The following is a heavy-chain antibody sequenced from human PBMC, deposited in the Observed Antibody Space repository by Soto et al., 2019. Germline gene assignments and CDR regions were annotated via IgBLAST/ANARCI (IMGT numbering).Heavy chain of an antibody. Sequence: SETLSLTCAVSGGSISSGGYSWSWIRQPPGKGLEWIGYIYYSGSTNYNPSLKSRVTISVDTSKNQFSLKLSSVTAADTAVYYCARTERGIVGATSYFDYWGQGTLVTVSS. CDR1: GGSISSGGYS. CDR2: IYYSGST. CDR3: ARTERGIVGATSYFDY. J-gene: IGHJ4*02. D-gene: IGHD1-26*01. V-gene: IGHV4-61*08.